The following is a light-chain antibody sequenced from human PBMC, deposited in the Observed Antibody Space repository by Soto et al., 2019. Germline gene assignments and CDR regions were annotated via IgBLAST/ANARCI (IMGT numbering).Light chain of an antibody. CDR3: QQYNSYS. Sequence: DIQMTPSPSTLPASVGSRFTITCRASQSISNWLAWYQQKPGTATKVLIYHASNLQSGVPSRFSGSGSGAEFTLTISSMQPDDFATYYCQQYNSYSFGQGTKVDIK. V-gene: IGKV1-5*01. J-gene: IGKJ1*01. CDR2: HAS. CDR1: QSISNW.